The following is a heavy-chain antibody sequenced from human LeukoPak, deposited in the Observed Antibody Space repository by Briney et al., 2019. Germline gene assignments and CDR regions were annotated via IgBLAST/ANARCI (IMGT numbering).Heavy chain of an antibody. CDR3: ARYGCNSLACYEDY. CDR1: GYSFVNYG. D-gene: IGHD2-15*01. V-gene: IGHV1-18*01. J-gene: IGHJ4*02. Sequence: ASVKVSCKPSGYSFVNYGVTWERQAPGQGLEWMGWISAHDGHTNYAEKFQDRVTMTADTSTNTAYMELTSLRSDDTAVYYCARYGCNSLACYEDYWGQGTLVTVSS. CDR2: ISAHDGHT.